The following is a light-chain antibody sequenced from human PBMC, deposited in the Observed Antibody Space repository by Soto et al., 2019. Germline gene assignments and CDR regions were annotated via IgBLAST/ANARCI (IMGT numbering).Light chain of an antibody. J-gene: IGKJ1*01. CDR2: KAS. CDR1: QSISTS. V-gene: IGKV1-5*03. Sequence: DIQMTQSPSTLSASVGDRVTITCRASQSISTSLAWYQQKPGKAPKLLNYKASSLESGVPSRFSGSGSGTEFTLSISSLQPDDFATYYCHQSLFSWTFGQGTKVEIK. CDR3: HQSLFSWT.